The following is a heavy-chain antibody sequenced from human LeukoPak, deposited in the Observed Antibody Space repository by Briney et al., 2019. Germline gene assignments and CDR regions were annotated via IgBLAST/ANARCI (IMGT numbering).Heavy chain of an antibody. CDR3: ARGGSGNWNAPFDY. Sequence: GGSLRLSCAASGFTFSSYSINWVRQAPGKGLEWVSSISSSSSSIYYADSVKGRFTISRDNAKNSLYLQMNSLRAEDTAVYYCARGGSGNWNAPFDYWGQGTLVTVSS. V-gene: IGHV3-21*01. CDR2: ISSSSSSI. D-gene: IGHD1-1*01. J-gene: IGHJ4*02. CDR1: GFTFSSYS.